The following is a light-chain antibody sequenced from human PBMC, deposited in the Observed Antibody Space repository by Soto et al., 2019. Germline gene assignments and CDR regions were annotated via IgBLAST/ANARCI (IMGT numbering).Light chain of an antibody. CDR3: QQYSSSRWT. CDR1: QSVRSTY. Sequence: EIVLTQSPGTLSLSPGEGATLSCRASQSVRSTYLAWYQQKPGQPPRLLIYAASSRATGIPDRFSGSGSGTDFTLTISRLEPEDFAVYYCQQYSSSRWTFGQGTKVESK. J-gene: IGKJ1*01. V-gene: IGKV3-20*01. CDR2: AAS.